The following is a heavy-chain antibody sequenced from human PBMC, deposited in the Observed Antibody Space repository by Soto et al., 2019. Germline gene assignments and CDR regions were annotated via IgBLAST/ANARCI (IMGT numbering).Heavy chain of an antibody. V-gene: IGHV1-46*01. CDR2: INPSGCST. Sequence: QVQLVQSGAEVKKPGASVKVSCKASGYTFTSYYMHWVRQAPGQGLEWMGIINPSGCSTSYAQKFQGRVTMTRDTYTSTVYMEGRSLRSEDTAVYYCARDRLHGDENWYFDLWGRGTLVTVSS. D-gene: IGHD4-17*01. J-gene: IGHJ2*01. CDR1: GYTFTSYY. CDR3: ARDRLHGDENWYFDL.